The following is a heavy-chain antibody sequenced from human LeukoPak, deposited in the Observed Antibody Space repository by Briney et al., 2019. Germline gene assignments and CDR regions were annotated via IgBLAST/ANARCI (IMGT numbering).Heavy chain of an antibody. CDR3: ARAAAAGSFSNWFDP. V-gene: IGHV1-46*01. CDR2: INPSGGRT. Sequence: ASVNVSCKASGYTFTSYYMHWVRQAPGQGLEWMGIINPSGGRTSNAQRFQGRVTMTRDTSTSPVYMELSSLRSEDTAVYYCARAAAAGSFSNWFDPWGQGTLVTVSS. CDR1: GYTFTSYY. J-gene: IGHJ5*02. D-gene: IGHD6-13*01.